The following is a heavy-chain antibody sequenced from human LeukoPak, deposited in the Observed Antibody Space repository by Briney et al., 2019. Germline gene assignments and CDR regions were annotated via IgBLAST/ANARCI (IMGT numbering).Heavy chain of an antibody. CDR3: ARGAQERRGMDV. V-gene: IGHV1-2*06. CDR1: GYTFTGYY. J-gene: IGHJ6*02. Sequence: GASVKVSCKASGYTFTGYYMHWVRQAPGQGLEWMGRVNPNSGGTNYAQKFQGRVTMTRDTSISTAYMELSRLRSDDTAVYYCARGAQERRGMDVWGQGTTVTVSS. CDR2: VNPNSGGT.